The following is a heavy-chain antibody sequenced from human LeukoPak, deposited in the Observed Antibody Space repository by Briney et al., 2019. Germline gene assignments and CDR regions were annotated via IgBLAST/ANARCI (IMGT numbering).Heavy chain of an antibody. CDR3: ARSTYSSSSLY. CDR2: IKSDGSST. V-gene: IGHV3-74*01. Sequence: GESLRLSCAASGFTFSNYWMHWVRQAPGKGPVWVSRIKSDGSSTRFADSVQGRFTISRDNAKNTLYLEMNSLRAEDTAVYYCARSTYSSSSLYWGQGTLVTVSS. CDR1: GFTFSNYW. D-gene: IGHD6-6*01. J-gene: IGHJ4*02.